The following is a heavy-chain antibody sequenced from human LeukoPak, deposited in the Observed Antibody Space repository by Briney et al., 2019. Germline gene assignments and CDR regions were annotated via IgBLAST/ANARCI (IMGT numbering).Heavy chain of an antibody. CDR3: ARDPGSGWHVDY. CDR1: GYTFTGYY. Sequence: ASGKVSCTASGYTFTGYYMHWVRQAPGQGLEWMGWMNPSSGGTNYAQKFQGRVTMTRDTPISTAYMELSGLRSDDTAVYYCARDPGSGWHVDYWGQGTLVTVSS. J-gene: IGHJ4*02. D-gene: IGHD6-19*01. V-gene: IGHV1-2*02. CDR2: MNPSSGGT.